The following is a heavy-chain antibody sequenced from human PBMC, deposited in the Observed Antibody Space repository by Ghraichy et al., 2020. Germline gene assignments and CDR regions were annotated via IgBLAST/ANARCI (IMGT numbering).Heavy chain of an antibody. CDR2: IYYSGST. J-gene: IGHJ4*02. CDR1: GGSISSYY. CDR3: AREGGLRVVDY. D-gene: IGHD2-15*01. V-gene: IGHV4-59*01. Sequence: EPLSLTCTVSGGSISSYYWSWIRQPPGKGLEWIGYIYYSGSTNYNPSLKSRVTISVDTSKNQFSLKLSSVTAADTAVYYCAREGGLRVVDYWGQGTLVTVSS.